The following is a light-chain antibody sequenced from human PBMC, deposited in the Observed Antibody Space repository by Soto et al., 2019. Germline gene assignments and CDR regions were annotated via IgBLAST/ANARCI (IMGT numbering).Light chain of an antibody. CDR2: GAS. CDR1: QSVSSSF. CDR3: QQHGSSPQT. V-gene: IGKV3-20*01. Sequence: EIVLTQSSGTLSLYPGERATLSCRASQSVSSSFLAWYQQKPGQAPRLLIYGASSRATGIPDRFSGSGSGTDFTLTISRLEPEDFAVYYCQQHGSSPQTFGQGTKVDIK. J-gene: IGKJ1*01.